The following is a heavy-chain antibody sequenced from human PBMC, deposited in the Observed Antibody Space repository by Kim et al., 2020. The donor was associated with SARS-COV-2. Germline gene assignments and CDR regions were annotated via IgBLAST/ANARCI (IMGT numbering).Heavy chain of an antibody. CDR1: GYTFTSYA. V-gene: IGHV7-4-1*02. CDR2: INTNTGNP. J-gene: IGHJ4*02. CDR3: ARSVVPILLWFGELLF. Sequence: ASVKVSCKASGYTFTSYAMNWVRQAPGQGLEWMGWINTNTGNPTYAQGFTGRFVFSLDTSVSTAYLQISSLKAEDTAVYYCARSVVPILLWFGELLFWGQGTLVTVSS. D-gene: IGHD3-10*01.